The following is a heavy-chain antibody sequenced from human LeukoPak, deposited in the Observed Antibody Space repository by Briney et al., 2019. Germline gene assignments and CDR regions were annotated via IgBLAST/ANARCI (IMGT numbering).Heavy chain of an antibody. Sequence: PAASVKVSCKASGGTFSSYAISWVRQAPGQGLEWMGWINPNSGGTNYAQKFQGRVTMTRDTSINTAYMELNSLTSDDTAVYYCAREVGDPQAFDIWGQGTMVTVSS. CDR1: GGTFSSYA. CDR3: AREVGDPQAFDI. J-gene: IGHJ3*02. D-gene: IGHD2-21*02. CDR2: INPNSGGT. V-gene: IGHV1-2*02.